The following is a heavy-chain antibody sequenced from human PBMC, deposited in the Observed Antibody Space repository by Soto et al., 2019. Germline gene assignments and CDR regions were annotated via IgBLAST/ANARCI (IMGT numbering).Heavy chain of an antibody. CDR2: ISYDGSNK. Sequence: GVSLRLSCAASGFTFSSYAMHWVRQAPGKGLEWVAVISYDGSNKYYADSVKGRFTISRDNSKNTLYLQMNSLRAEDTAVYYCARDSDGEFDYWGQGTLVTVSS. V-gene: IGHV3-30-3*01. CDR1: GFTFSSYA. D-gene: IGHD3-10*01. J-gene: IGHJ4*02. CDR3: ARDSDGEFDY.